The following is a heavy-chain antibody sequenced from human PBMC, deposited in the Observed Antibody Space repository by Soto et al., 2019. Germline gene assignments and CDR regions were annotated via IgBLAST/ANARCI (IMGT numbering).Heavy chain of an antibody. CDR2: IYGDGART. V-gene: IGHV3-23*01. D-gene: IGHD1-1*01. J-gene: IGHJ4*02. CDR1: GFTFSRYA. Sequence: GGSLRLSCVASGFTFSRYAMSWVRQAPGKGLQWVSTIYGDGARTFFADSVKGRFTISRDNSEHILYLQMNSLKTEDTAAYFCAKVRDDSRAFDYWGQGTLVTVSS. CDR3: AKVRDDSRAFDY.